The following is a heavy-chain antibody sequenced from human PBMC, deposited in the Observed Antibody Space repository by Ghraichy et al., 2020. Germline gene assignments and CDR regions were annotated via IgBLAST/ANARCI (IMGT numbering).Heavy chain of an antibody. Sequence: GGSLRLSCAASGFAFNSYNMNWVRQAPGKGLEWVASISSGSHYIYYADSVKGRFTISRDNTKNSLSLQMNSLGAEDTALYYCARDRRSFHAMANRPGYYYYYIDVWGKGTTVTVSS. J-gene: IGHJ6*03. CDR3: ARDRRSFHAMANRPGYYYYYIDV. D-gene: IGHD5-18*01. CDR2: ISSGSHYI. V-gene: IGHV3-21*01. CDR1: GFAFNSYN.